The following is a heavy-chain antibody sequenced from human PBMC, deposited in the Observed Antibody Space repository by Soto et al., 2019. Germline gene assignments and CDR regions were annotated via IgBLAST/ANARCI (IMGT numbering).Heavy chain of an antibody. CDR1: GFTFSSYA. CDR3: AKDRMITFGGVIVSFWFDP. D-gene: IGHD3-16*02. V-gene: IGHV3-23*01. J-gene: IGHJ5*02. Sequence: EVQLLESGGGLVQPGGSLRLSCAASGFTFSSYAMSWVRQAPGKGLEWVSAISGSGGSTYYADSVKGRFTISRDNSKNTLYLQMNSLRAEDTAVYYCAKDRMITFGGVIVSFWFDPWGQGTLVTVSS. CDR2: ISGSGGST.